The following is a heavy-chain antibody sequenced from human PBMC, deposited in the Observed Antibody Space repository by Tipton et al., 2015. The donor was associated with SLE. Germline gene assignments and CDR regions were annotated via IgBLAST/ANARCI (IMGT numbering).Heavy chain of an antibody. D-gene: IGHD1-26*01. V-gene: IGHV3-23*01. CDR2: ISGSGGST. CDR1: GFTFSSYA. CDR3: AKDRRVGATKFDY. Sequence: SLRLSCAASGFTFSSYAMSWVRQAPGKGLEWGSAISGSGGSTYYADSVKGRFTISRDNSKNTLYLQMNSLRAEDTAVYYCAKDRRVGATKFDYWGQGTLVIVSS. J-gene: IGHJ4*02.